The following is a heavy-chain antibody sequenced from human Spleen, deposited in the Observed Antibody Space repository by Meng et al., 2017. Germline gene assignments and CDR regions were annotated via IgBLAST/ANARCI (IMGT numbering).Heavy chain of an antibody. J-gene: IGHJ1*01. D-gene: IGHD2-15*01. V-gene: IGHV4-39*07. CDR3: ARRGVSGYSCYGN. CDR1: GGSISRSSYY. CDR2: IYYSGST. Sequence: QLQRHEVGPGLGQPSRTLSLPCPVSGGSISRSSYYWGWIRQPPGKGLEWIGSIYYSGSTYYNPSLKRRVTISVDTSKNQFSLKLSSVTAADTAVYYCARRGVSGYSCYGNWGQGTLVTVSS.